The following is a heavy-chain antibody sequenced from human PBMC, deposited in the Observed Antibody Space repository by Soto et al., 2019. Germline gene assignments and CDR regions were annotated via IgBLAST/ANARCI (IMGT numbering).Heavy chain of an antibody. J-gene: IGHJ6*02. CDR1: GGSFSGYY. V-gene: IGHV4-34*01. CDR2: INHSGST. CDR3: ASGPPMVRGVRNYYYGMDV. Sequence: SETLSLTCAVYGGSFSGYYWSWIRQPPGKGLEWIGEINHSGSTNYNPSLKSRVTISVDTSKNQFSLKLSSVTAADTAVYYCASGPPMVRGVRNYYYGMDVWGQGTTVTVSS. D-gene: IGHD3-10*01.